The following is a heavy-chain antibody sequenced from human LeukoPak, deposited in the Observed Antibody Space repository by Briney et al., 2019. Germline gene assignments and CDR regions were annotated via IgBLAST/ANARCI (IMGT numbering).Heavy chain of an antibody. V-gene: IGHV2-5*02. CDR2: LFWDDDK. D-gene: IGHD3-22*01. CDR3: VHRDYYDSRGYLK. CDR1: GFSLSSSGVG. J-gene: IGHJ4*02. Sequence: ESGPTLVNPTQTLTLTCTFSGFSLSSSGVGVGWIRQPPGKALEWRALLFWDDDKRYSASLKSRLTIANDNSKNQVVLTLTNMDPVDTATYYCVHRDYYDSRGYLKWGQGTLVTVSS.